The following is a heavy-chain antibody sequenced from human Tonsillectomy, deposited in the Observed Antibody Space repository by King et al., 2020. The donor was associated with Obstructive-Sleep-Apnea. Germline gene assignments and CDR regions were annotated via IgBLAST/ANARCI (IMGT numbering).Heavy chain of an antibody. CDR3: ARQVSGSYYYVMDV. J-gene: IGHJ6*02. CDR2: IYYSGST. V-gene: IGHV4-59*08. D-gene: IGHD1-26*01. CDR1: GGSISYYY. Sequence: QLQESGPGLVKPSDTLSLTCTVSGGSISYYYWSWIRQPPGKGLEWIGYIYYSGSTNYNPSPKSRVTISVETSKNQFSLKRSSVTAADTAVYNCARQVSGSYYYVMDVWGQGTTVTVSS.